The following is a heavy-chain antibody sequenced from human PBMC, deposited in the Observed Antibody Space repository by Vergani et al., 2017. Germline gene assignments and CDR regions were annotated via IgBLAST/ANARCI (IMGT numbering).Heavy chain of an antibody. D-gene: IGHD6-19*01. CDR1: GGTFSSYT. CDR3: ARDGSSSGSIDD. CDR2: IIPILGIA. J-gene: IGHJ4*02. Sequence: QVQLVQSGAEVKKPRSSVKVSCKASGGTFSSYTISWVRQAPGQGLEWMGRIIPILGIANYAQKFQGRVTITADKSTSTAYMELSSLRSEDTAVYYCARDGSSSGSIDDWGQGTLVTVSS. V-gene: IGHV1-69*08.